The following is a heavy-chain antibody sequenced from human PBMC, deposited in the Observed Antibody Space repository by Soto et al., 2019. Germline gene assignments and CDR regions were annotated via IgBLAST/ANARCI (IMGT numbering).Heavy chain of an antibody. Sequence: EVQLVESGGGLVKPGGSLRLSCAASGFTFGSYSMNWVRQAPGKALEWVSSISSGGNYIYYVDSVKGRFTISRDNAKNSFYRQMTSLGAEATAGYNCASERGCYTSGGYYFDYWAREPWSPSPQ. D-gene: IGHD3-3*01. V-gene: IGHV3-21*01. CDR2: ISSGGNYI. CDR3: ASERGCYTSGGYYFDY. J-gene: IGHJ4*02. CDR1: GFTFGSYS.